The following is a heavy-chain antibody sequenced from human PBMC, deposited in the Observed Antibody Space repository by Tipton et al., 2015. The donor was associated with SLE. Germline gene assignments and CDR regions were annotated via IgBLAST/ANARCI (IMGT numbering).Heavy chain of an antibody. J-gene: IGHJ4*02. CDR1: GFTFSTYA. CDR3: ATDFSYDILTLAY. D-gene: IGHD3-9*01. V-gene: IGHV3-30*04. Sequence: SLRLSCAASGFTFSTYAMHWVRQAPGKGLEWVAVISYDGSNKYYADSVKGRFTISRDNSENTLYLEMSSLRSEDTAVYYCATDFSYDILTLAYWGQGTLVIVSS. CDR2: ISYDGSNK.